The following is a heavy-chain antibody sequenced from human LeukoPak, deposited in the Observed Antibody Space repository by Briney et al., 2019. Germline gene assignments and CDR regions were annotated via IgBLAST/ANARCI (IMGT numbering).Heavy chain of an antibody. J-gene: IGHJ4*02. V-gene: IGHV4-59*08. D-gene: IGHD6-19*01. CDR1: GGSISSYY. Sequence: SETLSLTCTVSGGSISSYYLSWIRQPPGKGLEWIGNIYSSGSTNYNPSLKSRVSISVDTSKKQFSLKLSSVTAADTAVYYCARRVAGAGFGYWGQGTLVTVSS. CDR2: IYSSGST. CDR3: ARRVAGAGFGY.